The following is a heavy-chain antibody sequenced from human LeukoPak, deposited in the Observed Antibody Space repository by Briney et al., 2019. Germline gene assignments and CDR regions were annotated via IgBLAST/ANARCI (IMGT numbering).Heavy chain of an antibody. D-gene: IGHD3-22*01. CDR2: ISGSGGST. CDR1: GFTFSSYA. Sequence: PGGSLRLSCAASGFTFSSYAMSWVRQAPGKGLEWVSAISGSGGSTYYADSVKGRFTISRDNSKNTLYPQMNSLRAEDTAVYYCAKNQLTNYYDPPSRAFDIWGQGTMVTVSS. CDR3: AKNQLTNYYDPPSRAFDI. J-gene: IGHJ3*02. V-gene: IGHV3-23*01.